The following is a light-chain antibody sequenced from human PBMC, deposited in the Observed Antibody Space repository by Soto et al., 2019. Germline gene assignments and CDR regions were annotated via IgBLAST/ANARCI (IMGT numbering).Light chain of an antibody. CDR1: QSINMY. CDR2: GAT. CDR3: QQSHSTPYT. V-gene: IGKV1-39*01. Sequence: DLPMTQSAPFLSASVGDRVTITCRASQSINMYLNWYQQKVGKAPELLISGATNLQRGVPPRFSGSGSGTDFTLTISGLQPEDFATYFCQQSHSTPYTFGQGTKLEI. J-gene: IGKJ2*01.